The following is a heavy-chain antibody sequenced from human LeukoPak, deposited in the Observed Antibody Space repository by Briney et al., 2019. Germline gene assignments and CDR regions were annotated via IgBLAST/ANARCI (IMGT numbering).Heavy chain of an antibody. CDR2: IKQDGSEK. CDR1: GFTFSSYW. V-gene: IGHV3-7*01. CDR3: ARDDSDPDY. J-gene: IGHJ4*02. D-gene: IGHD2-21*02. Sequence: PGGSLRLSCAASGFTFSSYWMSWVRQAPGKGLVWVANIKQDGSEKYYVDSVKGRFTISRDNAKNSLYLRMNSLRVEDTAVYYCARDDSDPDYWGQGTLVTVSS.